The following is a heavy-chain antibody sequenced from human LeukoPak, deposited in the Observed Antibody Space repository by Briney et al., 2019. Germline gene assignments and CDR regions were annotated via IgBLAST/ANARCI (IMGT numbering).Heavy chain of an antibody. V-gene: IGHV3-53*01. CDR1: GFTVSSNY. CDR3: AREAAVAGFDY. J-gene: IGHJ4*02. D-gene: IGHD6-19*01. Sequence: GGSLRLSCAASGFTVSSNYMSWVRQAPGKGLEWVSVIYSGGSTYYADSVKGRFTISRDNSKSTLYLQMNSLRAEDTAVYYCAREAAVAGFDYWGQGTLVTVSS. CDR2: IYSGGST.